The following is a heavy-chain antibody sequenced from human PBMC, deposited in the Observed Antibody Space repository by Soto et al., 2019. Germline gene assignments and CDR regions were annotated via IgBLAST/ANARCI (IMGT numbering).Heavy chain of an antibody. D-gene: IGHD3-22*01. CDR3: ARDRRISIDSSGYYSFGY. CDR1: GGTFSSYA. J-gene: IGHJ4*02. Sequence: QVQLVQSGAEVKKPGSSVKVSCKASGGTFSSYAISWVRQAPGQGLEWMGGIIPIFGTANYAQKFQGRVTITADESTSTAYMELSSLRSEDKAVYYCARDRRISIDSSGYYSFGYWGQGTLVTVSS. CDR2: IIPIFGTA. V-gene: IGHV1-69*01.